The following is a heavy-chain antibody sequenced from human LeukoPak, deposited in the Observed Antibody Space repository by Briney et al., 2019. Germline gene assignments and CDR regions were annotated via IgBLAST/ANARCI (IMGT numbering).Heavy chain of an antibody. D-gene: IGHD1-26*01. CDR1: GFTFSSYG. J-gene: IGHJ4*02. V-gene: IGHV3-30*03. CDR3: ASPRSPWELLEYYFDY. CDR2: ISYDGSNK. Sequence: GGSLRLSCAASGFTFSSYGMHWVRQAPGKGLEWVAVISYDGSNKYYADSVKGRFTISRDNSKNTLYLQMNSLRAEDTAVYYCASPRSPWELLEYYFDYWGQGTLVTVSS.